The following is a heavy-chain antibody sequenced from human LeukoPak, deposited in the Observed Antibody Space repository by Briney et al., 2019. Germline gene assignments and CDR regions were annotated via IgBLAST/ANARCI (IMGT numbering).Heavy chain of an antibody. CDR1: GYTFTSYG. V-gene: IGHV1-18*01. CDR3: ARVWWIAVAGTSGKYYFDY. D-gene: IGHD6-19*01. CDR2: ISAYNGNT. J-gene: IGHJ4*02. Sequence: GASVKVSCKASGYTFTSYGISWVRQAPGQGLEWMGWISAYNGNTNYAQKLQGRVTMTTDTSTSTAYIELRSLRSDDTAVYYCARVWWIAVAGTSGKYYFDYWGQGTLVTVSS.